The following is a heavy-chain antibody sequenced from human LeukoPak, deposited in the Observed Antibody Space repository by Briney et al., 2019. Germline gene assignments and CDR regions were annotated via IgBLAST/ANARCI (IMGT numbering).Heavy chain of an antibody. J-gene: IGHJ4*02. Sequence: GGSLRLSCAASGLTFSSYWMSWVRQAPGKGLEWVANIKQDGGETYYLGSVKGRFTISRDNAKSSLYLQMNSLRAEDTAVYYCASHHAYRYDYWGQGALVTVSS. CDR2: IKQDGGET. D-gene: IGHD5-18*01. CDR3: ASHHAYRYDY. V-gene: IGHV3-7*01. CDR1: GLTFSSYW.